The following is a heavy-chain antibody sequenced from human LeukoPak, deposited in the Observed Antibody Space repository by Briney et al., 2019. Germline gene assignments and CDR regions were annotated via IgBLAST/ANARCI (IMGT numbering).Heavy chain of an antibody. J-gene: IGHJ4*02. V-gene: IGHV1-2*06. CDR3: ARDLAPDYGGNSRRVGSDY. Sequence: GASVKVSCKASGYTFTGYYMHWVRQAPGQGLEWMGRINPNSGGTNYAQKFQGRVTMTRDTSISTAYMELSRLRSDDTAVYYCARDLAPDYGGNSRRVGSDYWGREPWSPSPQ. D-gene: IGHD4-23*01. CDR2: INPNSGGT. CDR1: GYTFTGYY.